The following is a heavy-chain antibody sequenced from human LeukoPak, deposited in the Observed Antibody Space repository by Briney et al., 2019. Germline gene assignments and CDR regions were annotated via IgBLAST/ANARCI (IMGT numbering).Heavy chain of an antibody. V-gene: IGHV3-66*01. D-gene: IGHD5-24*01. J-gene: IGHJ3*02. Sequence: PGGSLRLSCAASGFTVSSNYMTWVRQAPGKGLEWVSIIYSGGSTYYADSVKGRFTISRDNSKNTLYLQINSLGAEDTAVYYCARLAAADGYNHAFDIWGVGAVVAVSS. CDR2: IYSGGST. CDR3: ARLAAADGYNHAFDI. CDR1: GFTVSSNY.